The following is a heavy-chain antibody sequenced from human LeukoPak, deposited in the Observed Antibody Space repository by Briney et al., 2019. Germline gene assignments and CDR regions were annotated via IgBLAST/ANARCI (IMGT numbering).Heavy chain of an antibody. CDR1: GFTFSSSG. J-gene: IGHJ4*02. Sequence: GGSLRLSCAASGFTFSSSGMHWVRQAPGKGLEWVAFIRYDGSNKYYADSVKGRFTISRDNSKNTLYLQMSSLRPEDTAVYYCAGDHYYHASRGYLSFLKRGDYFDYWGQGTLVTVSS. CDR3: AGDHYYHASRGYLSFLKRGDYFDY. D-gene: IGHD3-22*01. V-gene: IGHV3-30*02. CDR2: IRYDGSNK.